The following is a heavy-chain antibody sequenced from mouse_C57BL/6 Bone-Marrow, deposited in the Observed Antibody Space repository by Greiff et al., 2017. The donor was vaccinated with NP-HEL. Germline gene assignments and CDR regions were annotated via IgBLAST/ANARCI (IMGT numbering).Heavy chain of an antibody. V-gene: IGHV7-1*01. D-gene: IGHD2-4*01. CDR3: AREDYDGVFDY. CDR2: SRNKANDYTT. CDR1: GFTFSDFY. Sequence: EVKLMESGGGLVQSGRSLRLSCATSGFTFSDFYMEWVRQAPGKGLEWLAASRNKANDYTTEYSASVKGRFIVSRDTSQSILYLQMNALRAEDTAIYYCAREDYDGVFDYWGQGTSLTVSS. J-gene: IGHJ2*02.